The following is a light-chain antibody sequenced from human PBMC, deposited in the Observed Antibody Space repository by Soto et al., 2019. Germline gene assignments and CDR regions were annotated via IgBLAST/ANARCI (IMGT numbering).Light chain of an antibody. CDR3: QQYGSSPPYT. V-gene: IGKV3-20*01. CDR2: GAS. J-gene: IGKJ2*01. Sequence: EIVLTQSPGTLSLSPGERATLSCRASQTVSSNYLAWYQQKPGQAPRFLIYGASSRATGIPDRFSGSGSGTDFTLTISRLEPEDFAVYYCQQYGSSPPYTFGQGTKLEIK. CDR1: QTVSSNY.